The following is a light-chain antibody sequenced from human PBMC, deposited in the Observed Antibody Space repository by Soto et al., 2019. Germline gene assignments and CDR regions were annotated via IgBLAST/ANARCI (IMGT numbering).Light chain of an antibody. J-gene: IGLJ2*01. CDR2: GNS. Sequence: QSVLTQPPSVSGAPGQRVTISCTGSSSNIGAGYDVHWYQQLPGTAPKLLIYGNSNRPSGVPDRFSGSKSGTSASLAITGVQAEDEADYYCQSYDSSLSVVFGRGTKVTVL. V-gene: IGLV1-40*01. CDR1: SSNIGAGYD. CDR3: QSYDSSLSVV.